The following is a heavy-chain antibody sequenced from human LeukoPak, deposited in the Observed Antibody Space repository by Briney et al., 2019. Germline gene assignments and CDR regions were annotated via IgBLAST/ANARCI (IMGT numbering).Heavy chain of an antibody. CDR3: ARDVYDFWSGYRYYFDY. CDR1: GFTFSSYS. CDR2: ISSSSSYI. V-gene: IGHV3-21*01. D-gene: IGHD3-3*01. J-gene: IGHJ4*02. Sequence: GGSLRLSCAASGFTFSSYSVNWVRQAPGKGLEWVSSISSSSSYIYYADSVKGRFTISRDNAKNSLYLQMNSLRAEDTAVYYCARDVYDFWSGYRYYFDYWGQGTLVTVSS.